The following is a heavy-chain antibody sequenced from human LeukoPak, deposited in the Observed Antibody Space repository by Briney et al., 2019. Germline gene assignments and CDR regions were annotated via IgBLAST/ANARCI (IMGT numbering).Heavy chain of an antibody. Sequence: ASVKVSCKASGGTFSSYAISWVRQAPGQGLEWMGGIIPIFGTANYAQKFQGRVTITTDESTSIAYMELSSLRSEDTAVYYCARAQVQLLPHDAFDIWGQGTMVTVSS. V-gene: IGHV1-69*05. J-gene: IGHJ3*02. D-gene: IGHD2-2*01. CDR3: ARAQVQLLPHDAFDI. CDR2: IIPIFGTA. CDR1: GGTFSSYA.